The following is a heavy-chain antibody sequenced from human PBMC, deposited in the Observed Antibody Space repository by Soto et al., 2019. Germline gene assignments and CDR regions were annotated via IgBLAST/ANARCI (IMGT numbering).Heavy chain of an antibody. CDR2: ISSSSSTI. CDR1: GFTFSSYS. V-gene: IGHV3-48*01. J-gene: IGHJ6*02. D-gene: IGHD4-17*01. CDR3: AKEMQVDYGDFILLYYYSYGMDV. Sequence: GGSLRLSCAASGFTFSSYSMNWVRQAPGKGLEWVSYISSSSSTIYYADSVKGRFTISRDNAKNSLYLQMNSLRAEDTAVYYCAKEMQVDYGDFILLYYYSYGMDVWGQGITVTVSS.